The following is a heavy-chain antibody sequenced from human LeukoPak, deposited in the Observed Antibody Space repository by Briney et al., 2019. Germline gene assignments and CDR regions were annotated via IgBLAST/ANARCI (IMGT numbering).Heavy chain of an antibody. CDR3: ARSSFYCSSTSCYSLQSWFDP. CDR2: IYTSGST. V-gene: IGHV4-4*09. CDR1: GGSISSYY. Sequence: SETLSLTCTVSGGSISSYYGSWIRQPPGKGLEWIGYIYTSGSTNYNPSLKSRLTISVDTSKNQFSLKLSSVTAADTAVYYCARSSFYCSSTSCYSLQSWFDPWGQGTLVTVSS. D-gene: IGHD2-2*02. J-gene: IGHJ5*02.